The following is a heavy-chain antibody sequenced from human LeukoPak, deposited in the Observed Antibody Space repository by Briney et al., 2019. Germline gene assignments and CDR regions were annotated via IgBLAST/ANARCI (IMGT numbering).Heavy chain of an antibody. CDR2: VRTKGNGYAT. Sequence: GGSMRLSCAASGFTFSGSAIQWVRQASARGLEWVGRVRTKGNGYATQYAAPVKGRFTISRDDSKNTAYLQMNSLKTEDTPVYFCSSYDNSGYYYRNYWGQGTLVTVSS. D-gene: IGHD3-22*01. CDR3: SSYDNSGYYYRNY. J-gene: IGHJ4*02. CDR1: GFTFSGSA. V-gene: IGHV3-73*01.